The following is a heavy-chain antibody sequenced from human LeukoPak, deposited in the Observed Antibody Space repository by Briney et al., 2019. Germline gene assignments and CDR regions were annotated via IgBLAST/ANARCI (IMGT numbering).Heavy chain of an antibody. D-gene: IGHD6-13*01. CDR2: IKQDGSTK. V-gene: IGHV3-7*01. J-gene: IGHJ3*02. CDR1: GFTFSNYW. CDR3: ATRVTADSYDASDI. Sequence: PGGSLRLSCAASGFTFSNYWMTWVRQAPGRGLEWVANIKQDGSTKYYVDSVKGRFTISRDNDKNSLYLQMNSLRAEDTALYYCATRVTADSYDASDIWGQGTMVTVSS.